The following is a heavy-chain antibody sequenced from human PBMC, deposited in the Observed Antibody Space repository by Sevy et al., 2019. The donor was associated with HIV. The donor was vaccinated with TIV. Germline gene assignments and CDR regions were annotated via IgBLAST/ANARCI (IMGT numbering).Heavy chain of an antibody. CDR2: ISAYNGNT. CDR3: ARDRNNYDSSGYPKGMDV. Sequence: ASVKVSCKASGYTFTSYGITWVRQAPGQGLEWMVWISAYNGNTNYAQNLQGRVTMTTDTSTSTAYMELRSLRSDDTAVYYCARDRNNYDSSGYPKGMDVWGQGTTVTVSS. CDR1: GYTFTSYG. V-gene: IGHV1-18*01. J-gene: IGHJ6*02. D-gene: IGHD3-22*01.